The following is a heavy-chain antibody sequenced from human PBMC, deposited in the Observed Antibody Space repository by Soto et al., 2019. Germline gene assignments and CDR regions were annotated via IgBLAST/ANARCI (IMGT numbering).Heavy chain of an antibody. J-gene: IGHJ4*02. CDR3: ARDLAYYYDSSGWDY. V-gene: IGHV3-74*01. CDR2: INSDGSST. Sequence: GGSLRLSCAASGFTFSSYWMHWVRQAPGKGLVWVSRINSDGSSTNYADSVKGRFTISRDNAKNTLYLQMNSLRVEDTAVYYCARDLAYYYDSSGWDYWGQGTLVTVSS. CDR1: GFTFSSYW. D-gene: IGHD3-22*01.